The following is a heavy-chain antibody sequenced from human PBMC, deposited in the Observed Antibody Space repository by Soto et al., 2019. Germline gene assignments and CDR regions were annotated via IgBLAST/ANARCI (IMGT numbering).Heavy chain of an antibody. CDR1: GGSISSYY. D-gene: IGHD6-13*01. J-gene: IGHJ6*02. V-gene: IGHV4-59*01. Sequence: PSETLSLTCTVSGGSISSYYWSWIRQPPGKGLEWIGYTYYSGSTNYNPSLKSRVTISVDTSKNQFSLKLSSVTAADTAVYYCARDKAADYYYYGMDVWGQGALVTVSS. CDR3: ARDKAADYYYYGMDV. CDR2: TYYSGST.